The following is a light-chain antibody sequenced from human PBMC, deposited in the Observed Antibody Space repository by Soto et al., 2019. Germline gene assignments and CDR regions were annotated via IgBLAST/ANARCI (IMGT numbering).Light chain of an antibody. CDR1: TSDVGGYNY. CDR3: SSYTSSGTLVV. V-gene: IGLV2-14*01. CDR2: EVS. J-gene: IGLJ2*01. Sequence: QSALTQPASVSGSPGQSITISCTGTTSDVGGYNYVSWYQQHPGKATKLMICEVSNRPSGVSNRFSGSKSGNTASLTISGLQAEDEADYYCSSYTSSGTLVVFGGGTKLTVL.